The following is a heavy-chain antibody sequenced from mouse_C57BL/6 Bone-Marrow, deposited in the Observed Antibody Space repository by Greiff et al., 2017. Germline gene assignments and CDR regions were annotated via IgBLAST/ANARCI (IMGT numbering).Heavy chain of an antibody. V-gene: IGHV2-2*01. CDR2: IWSGGST. CDR3: ASLSRAY. Sequence: VQLQESGPGLVQPSQSLSITCTVSGFSLTSYGVHWVRQSPGKGLEWLGVIWSGGSTDYNAAFISRLSISKDNSKSQVFFKMNSLQADDTAIYYCASLSRAYWGQGTLVTVSA. D-gene: IGHD3-1*01. CDR1: GFSLTSYG. J-gene: IGHJ3*01.